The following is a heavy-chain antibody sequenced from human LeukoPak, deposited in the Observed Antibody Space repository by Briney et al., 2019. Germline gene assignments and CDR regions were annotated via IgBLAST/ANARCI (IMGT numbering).Heavy chain of an antibody. J-gene: IGHJ3*02. CDR3: ARSGQPPDAFDI. CDR1: GGSISSYY. Sequence: SETLSLTCTVYGGSISSYYWSWIRQPPGKGLEWIGYIYYSGSTNYNPSLKSRVTISVDTSKNHFSLKLSSVTAADTAVYYCARSGQPPDAFDIWGQGTMVTVSS. V-gene: IGHV4-59*12. D-gene: IGHD3-10*01. CDR2: IYYSGST.